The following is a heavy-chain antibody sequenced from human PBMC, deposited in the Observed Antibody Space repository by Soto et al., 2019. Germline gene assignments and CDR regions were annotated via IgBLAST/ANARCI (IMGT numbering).Heavy chain of an antibody. V-gene: IGHV4-59*01. Sequence: SETLSLTCTVSGGSITCYYWSWIRQPPGKGLEWIGYIYYSGTTSYNPSLYSRVTMSVDRSKNQFSLKVNSVTAADTAVYYCARESYFGSGATVVAYWGKGTLVTVSS. CDR3: ARESYFGSGATVVAY. CDR1: GGSITCYY. D-gene: IGHD3-10*01. CDR2: IYYSGTT. J-gene: IGHJ4*02.